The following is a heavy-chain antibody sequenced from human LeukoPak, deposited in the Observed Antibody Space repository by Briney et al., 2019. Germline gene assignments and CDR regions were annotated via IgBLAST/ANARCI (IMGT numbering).Heavy chain of an antibody. V-gene: IGHV3-66*01. D-gene: IGHD3-22*01. CDR2: IYSGGST. Sequence: GGSLRLSCAASGFTVSSNYMSWVRQAPGKGLEWVSVIYSGGSTYYADSVKGRFTISRDNSKNTLYLQMNSLRAEDTAVYYCARDTYYYDSSGYQPIYFDYWGQGTLVTVSS. CDR3: ARDTYYYDSSGYQPIYFDY. J-gene: IGHJ4*02. CDR1: GFTVSSNY.